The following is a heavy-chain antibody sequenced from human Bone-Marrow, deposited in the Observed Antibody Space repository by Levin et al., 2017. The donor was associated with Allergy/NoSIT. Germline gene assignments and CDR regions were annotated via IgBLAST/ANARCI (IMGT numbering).Heavy chain of an antibody. CDR2: IKSKTDGGTT. CDR1: GFTFSNAW. Sequence: LSLTCAASGFTFSNAWMSWVRQAPGKGLEWVGRIKSKTDGGTTDYAAPVKGRFTISRDDSKNTLYLQMNSLKTEDTAVYYCTTNYYDSSGSDSFDYWGQGTLVTVSS. D-gene: IGHD3-22*01. J-gene: IGHJ4*02. V-gene: IGHV3-15*01. CDR3: TTNYYDSSGSDSFDY.